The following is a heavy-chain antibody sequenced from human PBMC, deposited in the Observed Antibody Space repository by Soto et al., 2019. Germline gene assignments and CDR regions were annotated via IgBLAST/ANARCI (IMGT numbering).Heavy chain of an antibody. Sequence: SETLSLTCAVSGGSISSSNWWSWVRQPPGKGLEWIGEIYHSGSTNYNPSLKSRVTISVDTSKNHFSLKLSSVTAADTAVYYCARHKTTMLTVVSAFDPWGQGTRVTVSS. V-gene: IGHV4-4*02. CDR3: ARHKTTMLTVVSAFDP. CDR1: GGSISSSNW. D-gene: IGHD3-22*01. J-gene: IGHJ5*02. CDR2: IYHSGST.